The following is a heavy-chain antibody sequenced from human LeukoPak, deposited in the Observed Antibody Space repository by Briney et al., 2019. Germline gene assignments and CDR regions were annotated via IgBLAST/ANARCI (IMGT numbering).Heavy chain of an antibody. D-gene: IGHD3-16*01. CDR1: GAAFNSYA. CDR3: TIPTTGRGSAGHWYFDL. CDR2: IIPILGKA. Sequence: ASVKVSCKPSGAAFNSYAISWVRQAPGQGLEWIGRIIPILGKATYAQKFKGRVTLTADKYTNTAYMAVSRLSSEDTAVYYCTIPTTGRGSAGHWYFDLWGRGTLVTVSS. J-gene: IGHJ2*01. V-gene: IGHV1-69*04.